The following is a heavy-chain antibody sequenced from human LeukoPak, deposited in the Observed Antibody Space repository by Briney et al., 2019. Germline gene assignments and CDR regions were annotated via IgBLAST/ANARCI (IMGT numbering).Heavy chain of an antibody. CDR1: GYTFTSYY. Sequence: GSVTVSCTASGYTFTSYYMHWVRQAPGQGLEWMALINPNGSSTSYAQKFQGRVTISRDTATSTVYMELSSLTSEDTAVYYCARDRYYYDSRGYISGISFDYWGQGTLVTVSS. CDR2: INPNGSST. D-gene: IGHD3-22*01. J-gene: IGHJ4*02. V-gene: IGHV1-46*01. CDR3: ARDRYYYDSRGYISGISFDY.